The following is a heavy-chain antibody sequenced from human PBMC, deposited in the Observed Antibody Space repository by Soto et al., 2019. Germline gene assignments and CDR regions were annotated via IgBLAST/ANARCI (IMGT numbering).Heavy chain of an antibody. Sequence: PSETLSLTCTVSGGSISNSYWGWIRQPPGKGLEWIGSIYYSGSTYYNPSLKSRVTISVDTSKNQFSLKLSSVTAADTAVYYCARHTPAISISDHWGQGTLVTVSS. J-gene: IGHJ4*02. CDR3: ARHTPAISISDH. V-gene: IGHV4-39*01. D-gene: IGHD2-15*01. CDR2: IYYSGST. CDR1: GGSISNSY.